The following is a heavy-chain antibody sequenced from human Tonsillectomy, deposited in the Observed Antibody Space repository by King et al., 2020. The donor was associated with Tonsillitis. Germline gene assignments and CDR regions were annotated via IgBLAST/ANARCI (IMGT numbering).Heavy chain of an antibody. Sequence: GQLVQSGAEVKTPGSSVKVSCKASGGTLKNYAVCWVRQAPGQGLEWMGGVIPILETPNYAHKFQGRLTITADLSTNTAYMDLSGLRSDDTALYYCARLSNYGLDVWGQGTAVTVTS. V-gene: IGHV1-69*01. CDR3: ARLSNYGLDV. CDR2: VIPILETP. J-gene: IGHJ6*02. CDR1: GGTLKNYA.